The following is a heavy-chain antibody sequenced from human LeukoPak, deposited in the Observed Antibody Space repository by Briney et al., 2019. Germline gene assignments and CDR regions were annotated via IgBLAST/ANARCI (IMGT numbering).Heavy chain of an antibody. D-gene: IGHD4-11*01. V-gene: IGHV4-59*01. J-gene: IGHJ6*03. Sequence: SETLSLTCSVSADSISIYYWTWIRQPPGKGLEWIGYIDHTGTTSYNPSLNSRVTISRDTSKNHFSLDLTSVTAADTAVYFCARGRVSSSTYYSTYYYYFYMDVWGKGTTVIVSS. CDR1: ADSISIYY. CDR3: ARGRVSSSTYYSTYYYYFYMDV. CDR2: IDHTGTT.